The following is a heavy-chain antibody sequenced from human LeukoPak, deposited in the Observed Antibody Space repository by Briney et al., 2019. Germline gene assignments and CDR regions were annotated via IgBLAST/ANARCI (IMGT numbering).Heavy chain of an antibody. CDR3: ARVEETLPTAAIIRKYDYNYYYMDV. D-gene: IGHD6-13*01. V-gene: IGHV3-49*04. J-gene: IGHJ6*03. Sequence: GSLRLSCTASGFTFGDYAMSWVRQAPGKGLEWVGFIRSKAYGGTTEYAASVKGRFTISRDDSKSIAYLQMNSLRAEDTAVYYCARVEETLPTAAIIRKYDYNYYYMDVWGKGTTVTVSS. CDR1: GFTFGDYA. CDR2: IRSKAYGGTT.